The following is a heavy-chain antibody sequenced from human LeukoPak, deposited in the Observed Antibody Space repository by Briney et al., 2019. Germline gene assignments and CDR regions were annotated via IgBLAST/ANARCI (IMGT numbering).Heavy chain of an antibody. CDR1: GFTFRDYA. CDR2: IRSKAYGGTT. V-gene: IGHV3-49*05. Sequence: KSGGSLRLSCTASGFTFRDYAMSWFRQAPGKGLEWVGFIRSKAYGGTTEYAASVKGRFTISRDDSKSIAYLQMNSLKTEDTAVYYCTKRSAPPALRDDYWGQGTLVTVSS. J-gene: IGHJ4*02. CDR3: TKRSAPPALRDDY.